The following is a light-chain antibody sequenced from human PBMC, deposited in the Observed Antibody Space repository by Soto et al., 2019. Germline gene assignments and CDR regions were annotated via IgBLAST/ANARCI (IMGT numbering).Light chain of an antibody. CDR1: SSDVGGYNY. CDR2: EVS. V-gene: IGLV2-14*01. J-gene: IGLJ2*01. Sequence: QSSLTQPASVSGSPGQSLTISCTGTSSDVGGYNYVSWYQQHPGKAPKLIIYEVSYRPSGVCDRCSGSKSGTSASLAITGLRPEDEADYYCAAWDDSLSGPVFGGGTKVTVL. CDR3: AAWDDSLSGPV.